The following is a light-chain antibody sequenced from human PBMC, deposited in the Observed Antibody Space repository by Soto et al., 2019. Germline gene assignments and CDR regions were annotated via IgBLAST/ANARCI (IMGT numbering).Light chain of an antibody. CDR1: QSVSSSY. Sequence: EIVLTQSPGTLYLSPGERATLSCRASQSVSSSYLAWYQQKPGQPPRLLIYGASSRATGIPDRFSGSGSGTDFTLTISRLEPEDFAVFYCQHYDSLPITFGQ. CDR2: GAS. V-gene: IGKV3-20*01. CDR3: QHYDSLPIT. J-gene: IGKJ5*01.